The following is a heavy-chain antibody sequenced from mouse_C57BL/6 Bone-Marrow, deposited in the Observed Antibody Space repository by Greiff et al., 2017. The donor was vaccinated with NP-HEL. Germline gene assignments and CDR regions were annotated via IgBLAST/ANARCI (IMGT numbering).Heavy chain of an antibody. CDR1: GYSITSGYY. V-gene: IGHV3-6*01. D-gene: IGHD1-1*02. J-gene: IGHJ2*01. Sequence: EVKLMESGPGLVKPSQSLSLTCSVTGYSITSGYYWNWIRQFPGNKLEWMGYISYDGSNNYNPSLKNRISITRDTSKNQFFLKLNSVTTEDTATYYCARYGDEGYWGQGTTLTVSS. CDR2: ISYDGSN. CDR3: ARYGDEGY.